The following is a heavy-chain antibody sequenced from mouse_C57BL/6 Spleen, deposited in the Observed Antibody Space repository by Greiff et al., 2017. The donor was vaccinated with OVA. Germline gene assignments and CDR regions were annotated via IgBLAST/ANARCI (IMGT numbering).Heavy chain of an antibody. CDR3: ARKGYDYDARGDYCDY. CDR1: GYTFTSYG. CDR2: IYPRSGNT. J-gene: IGHJ2*01. Sequence: QVQLQQSGAELARPGASVKLSCKASGYTFTSYGISWVKQRTGQGLEWIGEIYPRSGNTYYNEKFKGKATLTADKSSSTAYMELRSLTSEDSAVYFCARKGYDYDARGDYCDYWGQGTTLTVSS. V-gene: IGHV1-81*01. D-gene: IGHD2-4*01.